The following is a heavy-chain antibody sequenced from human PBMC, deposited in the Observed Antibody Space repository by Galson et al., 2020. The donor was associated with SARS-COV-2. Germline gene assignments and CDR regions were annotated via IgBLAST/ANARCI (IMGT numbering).Heavy chain of an antibody. J-gene: IGHJ4*02. CDR2: FDPEDGET. Sequence: ASVKVPCKVSGYTLTELSMHWVRQAPGKGLEWMGGFDPEDGETIYAQKFQGRVTMTEDTSTDTAYMELSSLRSEDTAVYYCATSSVAVDTAMVPFDYWGQGTLVTVSS. V-gene: IGHV1-24*01. D-gene: IGHD5-18*01. CDR3: ATSSVAVDTAMVPFDY. CDR1: GYTLTELS.